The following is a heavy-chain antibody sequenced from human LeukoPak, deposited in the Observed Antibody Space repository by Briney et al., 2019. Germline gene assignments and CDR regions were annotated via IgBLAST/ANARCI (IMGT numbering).Heavy chain of an antibody. CDR1: GYTFTVYF. CDR3: ARELNYDSSVYYFDY. J-gene: IGHJ4*02. V-gene: IGHV1-2*02. CDR2: INPNSGGT. Sequence: ASVKDSCKASGYTFTVYFMYWVRQAPGQGLEWMGWINPNSGGTNYAQKFQGRVAMTRDTSISTAYMELSRLRSDDTAVYYCARELNYDSSVYYFDYSGQGTLVTVSS. D-gene: IGHD3-22*01.